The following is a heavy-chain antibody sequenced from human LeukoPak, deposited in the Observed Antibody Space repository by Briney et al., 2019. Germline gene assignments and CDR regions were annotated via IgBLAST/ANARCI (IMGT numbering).Heavy chain of an antibody. Sequence: QAGGSLRLSCAASGFTFSSYDMHRVRHATGKGLEWVSAISGSGGSTYYADSVKGRFTISRDNSKNTLYLQMNSLRAEDTAVYYCAKNVRPVGSSDDWFDPWGQGTLVTVSS. CDR3: AKNVRPVGSSDDWFDP. D-gene: IGHD6-6*01. CDR1: GFTFSSYD. V-gene: IGHV3-23*01. CDR2: ISGSGGST. J-gene: IGHJ5*02.